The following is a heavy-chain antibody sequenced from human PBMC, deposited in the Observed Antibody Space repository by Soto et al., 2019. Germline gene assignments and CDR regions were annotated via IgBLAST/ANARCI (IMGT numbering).Heavy chain of an antibody. CDR2: ISGSGGST. Sequence: GGSLRLSCAASGFTFSSYAMSWVRQAPGKGLEWVSAISGSGGSTYYADSVKGRFTISRDNSKNTLYLQMNSLRAEDTAVYYCAKDYYSTTVTGYFDYWGQGTLVTVSS. CDR1: GFTFSSYA. V-gene: IGHV3-23*01. D-gene: IGHD4-17*01. J-gene: IGHJ4*02. CDR3: AKDYYSTTVTGYFDY.